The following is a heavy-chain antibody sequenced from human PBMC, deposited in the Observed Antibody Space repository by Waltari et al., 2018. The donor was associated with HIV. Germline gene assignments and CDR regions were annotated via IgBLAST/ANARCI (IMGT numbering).Heavy chain of an antibody. CDR2: IYHSGST. Sequence: QVQLQESGPGLVKPSETLSLTCAVSGYSISRRSYCGWIRHTPGKGLEWIGSIYHSGSTYYNPSLKSRVTISVDTSKNQFSLKLSSVTAADTAVYYCARVYGYSGSYPGAPDDYWGQGTLVTVSS. CDR3: ARVYGYSGSYPGAPDDY. CDR1: GYSISRRSY. D-gene: IGHD1-26*01. V-gene: IGHV4-38-2*01. J-gene: IGHJ4*02.